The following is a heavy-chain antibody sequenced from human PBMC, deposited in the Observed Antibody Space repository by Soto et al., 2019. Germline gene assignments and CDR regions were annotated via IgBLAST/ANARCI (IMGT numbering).Heavy chain of an antibody. Sequence: SVKVSCKASGGTFSSYAISWVRQAPGQGLEWMGGIIPIFGTANYAQKFQGRVTITADESTSTAYMELSSLRSEDTAVYYCARAYYYGSGSPIYGMDVWGQGTTVT. CDR3: ARAYYYGSGSPIYGMDV. V-gene: IGHV1-69*13. CDR2: IIPIFGTA. D-gene: IGHD3-10*01. CDR1: GGTFSSYA. J-gene: IGHJ6*02.